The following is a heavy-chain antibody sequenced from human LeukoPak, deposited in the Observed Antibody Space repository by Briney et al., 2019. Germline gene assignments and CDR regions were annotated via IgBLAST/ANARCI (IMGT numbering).Heavy chain of an antibody. CDR2: IYYSGST. CDR3: ARHPLLRPGPYYYGSGSIFDY. CDR1: GGSISSGDYY. J-gene: IGHJ4*02. D-gene: IGHD3-10*01. Sequence: SQALSLTCTVSGGSISSGDYYWCWIRQPPGKGLEWIGYIYYSGSTCYNPSLKSRVTISVDTSKNQFSLKLSSVTAADTAVYYCARHPLLRPGPYYYGSGSIFDYWGQGTLVTVSS. V-gene: IGHV4-30-4*01.